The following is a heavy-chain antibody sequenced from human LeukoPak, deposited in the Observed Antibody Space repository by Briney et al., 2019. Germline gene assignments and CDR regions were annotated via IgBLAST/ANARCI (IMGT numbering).Heavy chain of an antibody. D-gene: IGHD2-15*01. V-gene: IGHV5-51*01. CDR3: ARSQHCSGGSCYSSDWFDP. J-gene: IGHJ5*02. CDR2: IYPGDSDT. CDR1: GYSFTSYW. Sequence: GESLKISCKGSGYSFTSYWIGWVRQMPGKGLEWMGIIYPGDSDTRYSPSFQGQVTISADKFISTAYLQWSSLKASDTAMYYCARSQHCSGGSCYSSDWFDPWGQGTLVTVSS.